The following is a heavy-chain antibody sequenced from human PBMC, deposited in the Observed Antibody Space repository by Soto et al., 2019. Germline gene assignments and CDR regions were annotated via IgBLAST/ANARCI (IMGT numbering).Heavy chain of an antibody. CDR3: ARVGYCSSTSCRYYYYGMDV. Sequence: QVRLVQSGAEVKKPGSSVKVSCKASGGTFSSYAISWVRQAPGQGLEWMGGIIPIFGTANYAQKFQGRVTITADESTSTAYMELSSLRSEDTAVYYCARVGYCSSTSCRYYYYGMDVWGQGTTVTVSS. J-gene: IGHJ6*02. D-gene: IGHD2-2*01. CDR1: GGTFSSYA. V-gene: IGHV1-69*01. CDR2: IIPIFGTA.